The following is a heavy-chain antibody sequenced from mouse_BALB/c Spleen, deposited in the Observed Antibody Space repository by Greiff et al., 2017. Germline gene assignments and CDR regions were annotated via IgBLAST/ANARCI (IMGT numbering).Heavy chain of an antibody. J-gene: IGHJ1*01. Sequence: VQLQQSGAELVKPGASVKLSCTASGFNIKDTYMHWVKQRPEQGLEWIGRIDPANGNTKYDPKFQGKATITADTSSNTAYLQLSSLTSEDTAVYYCARTRYDYDDWYFDVWGAGTTVTVSS. CDR2: IDPANGNT. V-gene: IGHV14-3*02. D-gene: IGHD2-4*01. CDR3: ARTRYDYDDWYFDV. CDR1: GFNIKDTY.